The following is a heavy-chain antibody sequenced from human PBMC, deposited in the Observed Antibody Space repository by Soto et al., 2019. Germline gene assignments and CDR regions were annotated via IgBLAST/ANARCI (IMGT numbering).Heavy chain of an antibody. CDR1: GFTVSSNY. Sequence: EVQLVESGGGLVQPGGSLRLSCAASGFTVSSNYMSWVRQAPGKGLEWVSVIYSGGSTYYADSVKGRFTISRHNSKNTLYLQMNSLRAEDTAVYYCARGYSSSWRLFDYWGQGTLVTVSS. D-gene: IGHD6-13*01. V-gene: IGHV3-53*04. CDR2: IYSGGST. J-gene: IGHJ4*02. CDR3: ARGYSSSWRLFDY.